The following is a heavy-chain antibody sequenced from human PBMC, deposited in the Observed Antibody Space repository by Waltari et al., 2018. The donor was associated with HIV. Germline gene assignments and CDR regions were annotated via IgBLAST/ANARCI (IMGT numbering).Heavy chain of an antibody. CDR3: ARLFYYDTTGYINNAFDI. CDR1: GYTFTNYW. D-gene: IGHD3-22*01. CDR2: IYPFDSDT. Sequence: EVQLVQSGAEVRKSGESLKISCKASGYTFTNYWIAWCRQMSGEGLEWMGIIYPFDSDTRHNPSFEGQITISADKSLATAYLEWSNLNASDAAIYYCARLFYYDTTGYINNAFDIWGQGTVVTVS. J-gene: IGHJ3*02. V-gene: IGHV5-51*03.